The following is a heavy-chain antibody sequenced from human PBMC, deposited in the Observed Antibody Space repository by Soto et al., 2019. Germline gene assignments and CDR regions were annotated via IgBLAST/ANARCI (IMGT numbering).Heavy chain of an antibody. J-gene: IGHJ4*02. CDR1: GFDCTYYA. Sequence: QVQLVESGGGAVQPGESLRLSCLASGFDCTYYAMHWVRQAPGKGLESVAVMSSDGSKLHHTDSVKGRFTISRDNSKNTLYLQMNSLRKKDTAVYFCAEDEGVGVTLGLFDYWGQGTQVSVSS. CDR3: AEDEGVGVTLGLFDY. V-gene: IGHV3-30*18. D-gene: IGHD1-26*01. CDR2: MSSDGSKL.